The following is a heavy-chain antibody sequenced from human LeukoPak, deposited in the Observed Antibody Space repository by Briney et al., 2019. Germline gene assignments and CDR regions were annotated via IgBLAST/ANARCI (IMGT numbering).Heavy chain of an antibody. Sequence: PSETLSLTCTVSGGSISSYYWSWIRQPAGKGLEWIGRIYTSGSTNYNPSLKSRVTMSVDTSKNQFSLKLSSVTAADTAVYYCARGDVPAATSYYYYYYMDVRGKGTTVTVSS. CDR1: GGSISSYY. V-gene: IGHV4-4*07. CDR3: ARGDVPAATSYYYYYYMDV. CDR2: IYTSGST. J-gene: IGHJ6*03. D-gene: IGHD2-2*01.